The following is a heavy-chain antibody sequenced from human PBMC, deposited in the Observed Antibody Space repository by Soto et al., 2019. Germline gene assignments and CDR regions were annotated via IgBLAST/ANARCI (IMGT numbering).Heavy chain of an antibody. CDR2: INHSGST. CDR1: CGSFSGYY. J-gene: IGHJ4*02. V-gene: IGHV4-34*01. CDR3: ARLHTAMIDY. Sequence: SETLSLTCAVYCGSFSGYYWSWIRQPPGKGLEWIGEINHSGSTNYNPSLKSRVTISVDTSKNQFSLKLSSVTAADTAVYYCARLHTAMIDYWGKGTLVTVSS. D-gene: IGHD5-18*01.